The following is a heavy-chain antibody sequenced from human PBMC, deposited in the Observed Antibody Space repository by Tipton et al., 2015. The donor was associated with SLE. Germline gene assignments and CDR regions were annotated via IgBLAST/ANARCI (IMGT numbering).Heavy chain of an antibody. CDR1: GGSFSGYY. CDR2: IYDSGTT. Sequence: TLSLTCTVSGGSFSGYYWNWIRQPPGKGLEWIGYIYDSGTTNFNPSLKSRVIISEDTSKNQFSLKLSSVTAADTAVYYCARDRLGGPFDSWGQGPLGTVSS. V-gene: IGHV4-59*01. D-gene: IGHD1-26*01. CDR3: ARDRLGGPFDS. J-gene: IGHJ4*02.